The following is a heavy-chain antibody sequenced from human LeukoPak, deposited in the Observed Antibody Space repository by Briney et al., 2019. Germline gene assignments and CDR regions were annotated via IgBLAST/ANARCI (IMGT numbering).Heavy chain of an antibody. Sequence: ASVKVSCKASGYTITGYYIHWVRQAPGQGLEWMGRINPNTGDTNSARKFQGRVTMTRDTSISTVYMELSRLRSDDTAVYYCARDSGEYYFDYWGQGTLVTVSS. CDR2: INPNTGDT. D-gene: IGHD2-15*01. V-gene: IGHV1-2*06. CDR1: GYTITGYY. J-gene: IGHJ4*02. CDR3: ARDSGEYYFDY.